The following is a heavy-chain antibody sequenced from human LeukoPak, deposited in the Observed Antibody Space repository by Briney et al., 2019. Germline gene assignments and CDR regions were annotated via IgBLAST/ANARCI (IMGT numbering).Heavy chain of an antibody. D-gene: IGHD6-13*01. CDR3: ARGGSSLDS. CDR2: IYYSGNA. V-gene: IGHV4-59*01. J-gene: IGHJ4*02. CDR1: GASINGYF. Sequence: PSETLSLTCTVSGASINGYFWNWIRQPPGKGLEWIGYIYYSGNANYNPSLYNPSLKSRLTILVDTSKNQFSLKLSSVVAVDTAVYYCARGGSSLDSWGQGTLVTVSS.